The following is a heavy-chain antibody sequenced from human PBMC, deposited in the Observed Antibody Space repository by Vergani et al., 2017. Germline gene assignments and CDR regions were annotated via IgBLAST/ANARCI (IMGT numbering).Heavy chain of an antibody. CDR2: IKQDGSEK. D-gene: IGHD6-19*01. Sequence: EVQLVESGGGLVQPGGSLRLSCAASGFTFSSYWMSWVRQAPGKGLEWVANIKQDGSEKYYVDSVKGRFTISRDNAKNSLYLQMNSLRAEDTAVYYCAKVNIEQWLGPFDYWGQGTLVTVSS. CDR3: AKVNIEQWLGPFDY. V-gene: IGHV3-7*01. CDR1: GFTFSSYW. J-gene: IGHJ4*02.